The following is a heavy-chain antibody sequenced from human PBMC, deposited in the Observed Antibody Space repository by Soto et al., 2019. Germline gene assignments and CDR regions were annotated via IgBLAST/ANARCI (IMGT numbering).Heavy chain of an antibody. V-gene: IGHV1-58*01. CDR1: GFTFTSSA. CDR3: AADPLLMVTLGMDV. J-gene: IGHJ6*02. D-gene: IGHD3-16*01. CDR2: IVVGSGNT. Sequence: GASVKVSCKASGFTFTSSAVQWVQQARGQRLEWIGWIVVGSGNTNYAQKFQERVTITRDMSTSTAYMELSSLRSEDTAVYYCAADPLLMVTLGMDVWGQGTTVTVS.